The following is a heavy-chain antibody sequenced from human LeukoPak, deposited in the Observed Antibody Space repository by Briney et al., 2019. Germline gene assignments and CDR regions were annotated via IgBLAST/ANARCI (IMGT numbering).Heavy chain of an antibody. CDR2: FSSSGTT. CDR3: AKSNGYGLIDI. CDR1: GDSISYFY. J-gene: IGHJ3*02. Sequence: PSETLSLTCSVSGDSISYFYWSWIRQAAGKGLEWIGRFSSSGTTDYNASLKSRVTTSVDTSKNQLSLKLNSVTAADTAVYYCAKSNGYGLIDIWGQGTMVTVSS. V-gene: IGHV4-4*07. D-gene: IGHD3-22*01.